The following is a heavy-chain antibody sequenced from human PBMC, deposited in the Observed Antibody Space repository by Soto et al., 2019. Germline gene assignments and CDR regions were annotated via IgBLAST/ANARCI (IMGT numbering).Heavy chain of an antibody. J-gene: IGHJ6*02. CDR2: INHSGSS. CDR3: ARHFPGPRVEYQLPRPYYYYYGMDV. V-gene: IGHV4-34*01. Sequence: SETLSLTCAVYGGSFSGYDWTWIRQPPGTGLEWIGEINHSGSSNYNPSLKSRVTISVDTSKNQFSLKLSSVTAADTAVYYCARHFPGPRVEYQLPRPYYYYYGMDVWGQGTTVTVSS. D-gene: IGHD2-2*01. CDR1: GGSFSGYD.